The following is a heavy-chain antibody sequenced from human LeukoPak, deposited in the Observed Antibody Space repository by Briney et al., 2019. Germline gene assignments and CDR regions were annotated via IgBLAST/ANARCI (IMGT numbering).Heavy chain of an antibody. CDR3: AREGQYYDILTGYYRDAFDI. J-gene: IGHJ3*02. D-gene: IGHD3-9*01. CDR2: ISAYNGNT. V-gene: IGHV1-18*01. CDR1: GYTFTSYG. Sequence: GASVKVSCKASGYTFTSYGISWVRQAPGQGLEWMGWISAYNGNTNYAQKLQGRVTMTTDTSTSTAYMELRSLRSDDTAVYYCAREGQYYDILTGYYRDAFDIWGQGTMVTVSS.